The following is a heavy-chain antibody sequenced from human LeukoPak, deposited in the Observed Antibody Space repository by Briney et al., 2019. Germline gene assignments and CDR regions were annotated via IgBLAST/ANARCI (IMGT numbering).Heavy chain of an antibody. CDR2: INPNSGGT. V-gene: IGHV1-2*02. Sequence: SSVKVSYKASGYTFTGYYMHWVRQAPGQGLEWMGWINPNSGGTNYAQKFQGRVTMTRDTPISTAYMELSRLRSDDTAVYYCARDTVSGWHDYWGQGTLVTVSS. J-gene: IGHJ4*02. CDR3: ARDTVSGWHDY. CDR1: GYTFTGYY. D-gene: IGHD6-19*01.